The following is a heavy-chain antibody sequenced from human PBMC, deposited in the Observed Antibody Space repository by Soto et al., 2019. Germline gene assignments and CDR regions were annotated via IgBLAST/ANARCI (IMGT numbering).Heavy chain of an antibody. J-gene: IGHJ4*02. V-gene: IGHV3-30-3*01. CDR3: ARGPIGDAAMVTNYFDY. Sequence: QVQLVESGGGVVQPGRSLRLSCAASGFTFSNYAIHWVRQAPGKGLEWVAVLSYDGNNIHYADSVKGRFTVSRDNPKNTLFLQMNSLRAEDTALYYCARGPIGDAAMVTNYFDYWGQGTLVTVSS. D-gene: IGHD5-18*01. CDR2: LSYDGNNI. CDR1: GFTFSNYA.